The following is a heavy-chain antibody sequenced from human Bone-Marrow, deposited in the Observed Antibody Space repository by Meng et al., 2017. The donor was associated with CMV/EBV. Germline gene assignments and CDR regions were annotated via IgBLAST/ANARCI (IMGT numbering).Heavy chain of an antibody. CDR3: ARAPIAAAGPYYFDY. CDR1: GFTFSDYY. V-gene: IGHV3-11*01. Sequence: GGSLRLSCAASGFTFSDYYMSWIRQAPGKGLEWVSYISSSGSTIYYADSVKGRFTISRDNAKNSLYLQMNSLRAEDTAVYYCARAPIAAAGPYYFDYWGQGTLVTVSS. CDR2: ISSSGSTI. D-gene: IGHD6-13*01. J-gene: IGHJ4*02.